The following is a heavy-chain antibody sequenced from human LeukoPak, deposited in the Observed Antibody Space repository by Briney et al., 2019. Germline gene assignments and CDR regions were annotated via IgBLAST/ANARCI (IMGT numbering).Heavy chain of an antibody. CDR1: GYTLTELS. CDR3: ARDPLDIVATRSYYYYYMDV. V-gene: IGHV1-24*01. D-gene: IGHD5-12*01. J-gene: IGHJ6*03. Sequence: ASVKVSCKVSGYTLTELSMHWVRQAPGKGLEWMGGFDPEDGETIYAQKFQGRVTMTEDTSTDTAYMELSSLRSEDTAVYYCARDPLDIVATRSYYYYYMDVWGKGTTVTVSS. CDR2: FDPEDGET.